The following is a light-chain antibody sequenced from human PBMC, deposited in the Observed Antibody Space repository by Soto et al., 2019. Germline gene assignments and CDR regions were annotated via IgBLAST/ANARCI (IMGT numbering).Light chain of an antibody. CDR3: QQCNSYPLT. CDR2: KAS. Sequence: DIQMTQSPSTLSASVGDRVTIACRASQSISDLLAWYQQKPGKAPKLLIYKASSLESGVTSRFSGSGSGTEFTLTISSLQPDDFATYYCQQCNSYPLTFRGGTKVEIK. CDR1: QSISDL. J-gene: IGKJ4*01. V-gene: IGKV1-5*03.